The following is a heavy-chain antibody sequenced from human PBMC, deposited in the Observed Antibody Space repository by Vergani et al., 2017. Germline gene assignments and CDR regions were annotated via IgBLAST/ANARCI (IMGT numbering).Heavy chain of an antibody. CDR2: ISAYNGNT. D-gene: IGHD6-13*01. CDR3: ARDHGTGRTAVTDGDY. Sequence: QVQLVQSGAEVKKPGASVKVSCKASGYTFTSYGFSWVRQAPGQGLEWMGWISAYNGNTNYAQKLQGRFTMTTDTSTSTAYMELRSLRSDDTAVYYCARDHGTGRTAVTDGDYWGQGTLVTVSS. J-gene: IGHJ4*02. CDR1: GYTFTSYG. V-gene: IGHV1-18*01.